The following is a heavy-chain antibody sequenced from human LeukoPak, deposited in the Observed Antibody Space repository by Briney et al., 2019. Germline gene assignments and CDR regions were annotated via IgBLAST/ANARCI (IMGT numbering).Heavy chain of an antibody. V-gene: IGHV4-34*01. Sequence: SETLSLTCAVYGGSFSGYHWSWIRRPPGKGLEWIGEINHSGSTNYNPSLKSRVTISVDTSKNQFTLKLSSVTAADTAVYYCATGQWLVYWGQGTLVTVSS. D-gene: IGHD6-19*01. CDR1: GGSFSGYH. CDR2: INHSGST. CDR3: ATGQWLVY. J-gene: IGHJ4*02.